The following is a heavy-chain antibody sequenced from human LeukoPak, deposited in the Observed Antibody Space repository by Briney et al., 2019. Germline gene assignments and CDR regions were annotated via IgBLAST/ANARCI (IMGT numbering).Heavy chain of an antibody. CDR3: ARGGIRYYYDSSGFDY. CDR2: ISSGGSTI. V-gene: IGHV3-48*03. J-gene: IGHJ4*02. D-gene: IGHD3-22*01. Sequence: GGSLRLSCAASGFTFSSYEMNWVRQAPGKGLEWVSYISSGGSTIYYADSVKGRFTISRDNAKNSLYLQMNSLRAEDAAGYYCARGGIRYYYDSSGFDYWGQGTLVTVSS. CDR1: GFTFSSYE.